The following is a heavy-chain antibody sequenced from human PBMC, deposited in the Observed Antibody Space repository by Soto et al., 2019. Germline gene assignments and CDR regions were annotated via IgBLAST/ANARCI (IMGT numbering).Heavy chain of an antibody. Sequence: EVQLVESGGGLVQPGGSLRLSCAASGFTFSSYNMNWVRQAPGKGLEWISDISLSSSTIFYADSVKGRFTISRDNAKNSLYLQMNSLRGHDTAVYYCARDSRNYYYYMDVWGKGTTVTVSS. CDR3: ARDSRNYYYYMDV. CDR2: ISLSSSTI. J-gene: IGHJ6*03. CDR1: GFTFSSYN. V-gene: IGHV3-48*01.